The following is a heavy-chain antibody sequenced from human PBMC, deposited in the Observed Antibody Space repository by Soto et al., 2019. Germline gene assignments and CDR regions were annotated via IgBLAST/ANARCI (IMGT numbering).Heavy chain of an antibody. CDR3: AKANRHCSGNNRYYFDY. V-gene: IGHV3-23*01. D-gene: IGHD2-15*01. Sequence: EVQLLESGGGLVQPGGSLRLSCAASGFTFSTYGMNWVRQAPGKGLEWVSTISSTDISGRTYYADSVQGRFTISRDNSKNTLYLQMNSLTAEDTAVYYCAKANRHCSGNNRYYFDYWGQGTLVTVSS. CDR1: GFTFSTYG. CDR2: ISSTDISGRT. J-gene: IGHJ4*02.